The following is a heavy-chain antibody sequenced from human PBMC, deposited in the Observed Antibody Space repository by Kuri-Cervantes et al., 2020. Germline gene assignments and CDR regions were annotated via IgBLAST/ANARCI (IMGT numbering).Heavy chain of an antibody. V-gene: IGHV1-18*01. CDR3: ASKKTLYSSSQKTNWFDP. CDR1: GYTFTSYG. Sequence: ASVKVSCKASGYTFTSYGISWVRQAPGQGLEWMGWISAYNGNTNYAQKFQGRVTITADKSTSTAYMELSSLRSEDTAVYYCASKKTLYSSSQKTNWFDPWGQGTLVTVSS. D-gene: IGHD6-13*01. CDR2: ISAYNGNT. J-gene: IGHJ5*02.